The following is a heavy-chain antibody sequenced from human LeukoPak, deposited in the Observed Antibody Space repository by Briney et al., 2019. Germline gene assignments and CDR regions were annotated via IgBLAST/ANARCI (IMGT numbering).Heavy chain of an antibody. Sequence: GGSLRLSCAASGFTVSSNYMSWVRQAPGKGLEWVSVIYNGGSTYYADSVKGRFTISRENSKNTLYLKTSSLRADDTAVYYRSRDCGDSYFDYWGQGTLVTVSS. J-gene: IGHJ4*02. CDR3: SRDCGDSYFDY. CDR2: IYNGGST. V-gene: IGHV3-53*01. CDR1: GFTVSSNY. D-gene: IGHD2-21*01.